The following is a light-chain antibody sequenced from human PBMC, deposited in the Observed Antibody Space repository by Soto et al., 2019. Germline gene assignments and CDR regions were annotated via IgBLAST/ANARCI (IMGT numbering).Light chain of an antibody. CDR2: AAS. J-gene: IGKJ1*01. CDR1: QSISGW. CDR3: QHYNSYSEA. Sequence: DIQMTQSPSTLSASVGDRVIITCRASQSISGWLAWYQQKPGKVPKRLIYAASSLQSGVPSRFSGSGSGTEFTLTISSLQPDDFATYYCQHYNSYSEAFGQGTKVDIK. V-gene: IGKV1-5*01.